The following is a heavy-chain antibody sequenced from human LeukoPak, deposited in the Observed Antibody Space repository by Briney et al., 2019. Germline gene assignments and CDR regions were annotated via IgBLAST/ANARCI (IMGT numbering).Heavy chain of an antibody. Sequence: PXGSLRLSCAASGFTFSSYAMNWVRQAPGKGLEGVSLISGSGTNTYYADSVKGRFTISRDNSKNTLYLQMNSLRAEDTAVYYCAKSFGPVIAAAGTGADWGQGTLVTVSS. CDR2: ISGSGTNT. V-gene: IGHV3-23*01. J-gene: IGHJ4*02. CDR3: AKSFGPVIAAAGTGAD. CDR1: GFTFSSYA. D-gene: IGHD6-13*01.